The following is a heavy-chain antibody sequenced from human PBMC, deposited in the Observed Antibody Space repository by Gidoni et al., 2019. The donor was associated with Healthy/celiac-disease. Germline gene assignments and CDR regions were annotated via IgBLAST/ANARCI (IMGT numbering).Heavy chain of an antibody. CDR1: AGSIGSGSYY. Sequence: QVQLQETGPGLVTPSQALSLTCTVSAGSIGSGSYYWSWIRQPAGKGLEWIGRIYTSGSTHYHPSLKSRVTISVDTSKNQFSLKLSSVTAADTAVYYCAREPDYQPVDWFDHWGQGTLVTVSS. J-gene: IGHJ5*02. V-gene: IGHV4-61*02. CDR3: AREPDYQPVDWFDH. D-gene: IGHD2-2*01. CDR2: IYTSGST.